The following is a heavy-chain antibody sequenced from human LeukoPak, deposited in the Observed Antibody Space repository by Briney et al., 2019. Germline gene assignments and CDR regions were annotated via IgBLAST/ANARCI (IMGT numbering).Heavy chain of an antibody. Sequence: GESLKISCKGSGYSFTSYWIGWVRQMPGKGLEWMGIIYPGDSDTRYSPSFQGQVTISADKSISTAYLQWSSLKASDTAMYYCATRDKFGPGGSPWFDPWGQGTLVNVSS. CDR2: IYPGDSDT. V-gene: IGHV5-51*01. CDR3: ATRDKFGPGGSPWFDP. J-gene: IGHJ5*02. CDR1: GYSFTSYW. D-gene: IGHD2-15*01.